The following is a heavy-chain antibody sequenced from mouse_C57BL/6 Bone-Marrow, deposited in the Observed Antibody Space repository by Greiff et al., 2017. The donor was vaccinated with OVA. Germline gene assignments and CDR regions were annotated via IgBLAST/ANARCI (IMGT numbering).Heavy chain of an antibody. CDR2: IDPSDSET. CDR1: GYTFTSYW. D-gene: IGHD1-1*01. CDR3: ARYTTVVPYYAMDY. J-gene: IGHJ4*01. Sequence: QVQLQQSGAELVRPGSSVKLSCKASGYTFTSYWMHWVKQRPIQGLEWIGNIDPSDSETHYNQKFKDKATLTVDNSSSTAYMQLSSLTSEDSAVYYCARYTTVVPYYAMDYWGQGTSVTVSS. V-gene: IGHV1-52*01.